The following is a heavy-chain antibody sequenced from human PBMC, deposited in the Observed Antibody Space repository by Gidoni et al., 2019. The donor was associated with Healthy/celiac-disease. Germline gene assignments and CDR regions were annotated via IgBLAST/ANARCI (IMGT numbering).Heavy chain of an antibody. D-gene: IGHD2-8*01. V-gene: IGHV1-69*06. Sequence: GLEWMGGIIPIFGTANYAQKFQGRVTNTADKSTSTAYMELSSLRSEDTAVYYCARDYATRVSYYYYGMDVWGQGTTVTVSS. J-gene: IGHJ6*02. CDR2: IIPIFGTA. CDR3: ARDYATRVSYYYYGMDV.